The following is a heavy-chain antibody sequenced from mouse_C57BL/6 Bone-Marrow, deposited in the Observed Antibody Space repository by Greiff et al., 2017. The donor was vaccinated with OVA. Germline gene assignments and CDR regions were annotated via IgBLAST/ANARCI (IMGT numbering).Heavy chain of an antibody. CDR3: ARQEKPFTTVVARYFDV. CDR2: INPGSGGT. D-gene: IGHD1-1*01. J-gene: IGHJ1*03. V-gene: IGHV1-54*01. CDR1: GYAFTNYL. Sequence: QVQLQQSGAELVRPGPSVKVSCKASGYAFTNYLIEWVKQRPGQGLEWIGVINPGSGGTNYNEKFKGKATLTADKSSSTAYMQLSSLTSEDSAVYFCARQEKPFTTVVARYFDVWGTGTTVTVSS.